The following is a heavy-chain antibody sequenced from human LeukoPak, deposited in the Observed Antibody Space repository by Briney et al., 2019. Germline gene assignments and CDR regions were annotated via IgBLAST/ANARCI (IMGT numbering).Heavy chain of an antibody. J-gene: IGHJ5*02. D-gene: IGHD3-16*01. V-gene: IGHV1-69*13. CDR3: ARGVLLVLIGDASPGWFDP. Sequence: SVKVSCKASGYTFTSYDINWVRQAPGHGLEWMGGIIPISGKTNYAQKFQGRVSITADESTSTVYMELSSLKSEDTAVYYCARGVLLVLIGDASPGWFDPWGQGTPVTVPS. CDR1: GYTFTSYD. CDR2: IIPISGKT.